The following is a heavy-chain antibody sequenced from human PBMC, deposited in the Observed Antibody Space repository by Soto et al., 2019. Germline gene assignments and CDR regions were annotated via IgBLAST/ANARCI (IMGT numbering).Heavy chain of an antibody. CDR3: AREASPYCSDDVCTGSYFDS. J-gene: IGHJ4*02. D-gene: IGHD2-15*01. CDR1: GGSRGSYY. Sequence: SVTMCVTCPVAGGSRGSYYWRWIRQPQGKPLEWVGYIYYSGTTNYNPSFKSRVTMSVDTSKNQFSLELTSVTAADTAFYYCAREASPYCSDDVCTGSYFDSWGQGTLVTVSS. CDR2: IYYSGTT. V-gene: IGHV4-59*01.